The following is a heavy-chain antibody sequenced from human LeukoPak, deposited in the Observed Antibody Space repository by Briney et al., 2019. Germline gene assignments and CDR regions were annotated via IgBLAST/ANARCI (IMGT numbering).Heavy chain of an antibody. CDR2: ISGSGGST. CDR3: AKDLAAYSSGWLYYFDY. D-gene: IGHD6-19*01. V-gene: IGHV3-23*01. J-gene: IGHJ4*02. Sequence: GGSLRLSCAASGFTFSSYAMSWVRRAPGKGPEWVSAISGSGGSTYYADSVKGRFTISRDNSKNTLYLQMNSLRAEDTAVYYCAKDLAAYSSGWLYYFDYWGQGTLVTVSS. CDR1: GFTFSSYA.